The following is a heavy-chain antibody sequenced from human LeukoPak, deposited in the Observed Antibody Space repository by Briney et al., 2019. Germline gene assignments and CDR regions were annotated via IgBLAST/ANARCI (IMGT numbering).Heavy chain of an antibody. Sequence: ASVKVSCKASGYTFTSYYMHWVRQAPGQGLEWMGIINPSGGSTSYAQKFQGRVTMTRDTSTSTVYMELSSLRSEDTAVYYCARFDSGNPGTEYYFDYWGQGTLVTVSP. CDR3: ARFDSGNPGTEYYFDY. V-gene: IGHV1-46*01. CDR2: INPSGGST. J-gene: IGHJ4*02. CDR1: GYTFTSYY. D-gene: IGHD1-14*01.